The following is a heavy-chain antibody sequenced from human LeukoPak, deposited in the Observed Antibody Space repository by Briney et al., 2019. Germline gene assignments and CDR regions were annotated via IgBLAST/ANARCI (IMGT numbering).Heavy chain of an antibody. CDR1: GFTFSSYS. Sequence: ETGGSLRLSCAASGFTFSSYSMNWVRQAPGKGLEWVSYISSSSSTIYYADSVKGRFTFSRDNAKNSLYLQMNSLRAEDTAVYYCARARGGSSSGIDYWGQGTLVTVSS. J-gene: IGHJ4*02. CDR3: ARARGGSSSGIDY. CDR2: ISSSSSTI. D-gene: IGHD6-6*01. V-gene: IGHV3-48*01.